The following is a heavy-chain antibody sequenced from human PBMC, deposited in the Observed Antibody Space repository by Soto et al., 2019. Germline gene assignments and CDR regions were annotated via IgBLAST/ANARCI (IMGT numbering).Heavy chain of an antibody. CDR2: ISYDGSNK. Sequence: QVQLVESGGGVVQPGRSLRLSCAASGFTFSSYGVHWVRQAPGKGLEWVAVISYDGSNKHYADSVKGRFTISKDNSKNTLDLQMNSLRAEDKAVYYCAKDTYSYDRSGYYTYAYWGQGTQVTVSS. CDR1: GFTFSSYG. V-gene: IGHV3-30*18. D-gene: IGHD3-22*01. J-gene: IGHJ4*02. CDR3: AKDTYSYDRSGYYTYAY.